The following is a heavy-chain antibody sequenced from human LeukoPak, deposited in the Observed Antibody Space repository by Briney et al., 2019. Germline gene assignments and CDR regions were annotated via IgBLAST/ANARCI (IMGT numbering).Heavy chain of an antibody. J-gene: IGHJ5*02. D-gene: IGHD6-13*01. Sequence: QSGGSLRLSCAASGFTFSSYWMSWVRQAPGKGLEWVANIKQDGSEKYYVDSVKGRFTISRDNAKNSLYLQMNSLRAEDTAVYYCARRVVEYSSSWYRINWFDPWGQGTLVTVSS. CDR2: IKQDGSEK. CDR1: GFTFSSYW. CDR3: ARRVVEYSSSWYRINWFDP. V-gene: IGHV3-7*01.